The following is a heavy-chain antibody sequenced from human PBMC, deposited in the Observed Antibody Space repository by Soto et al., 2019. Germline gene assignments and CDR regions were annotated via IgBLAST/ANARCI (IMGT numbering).Heavy chain of an antibody. J-gene: IGHJ5*02. CDR1: GYSFTNYY. Sequence: ASVKVSCKASGYSFTNYYMHWVRQAPGQGLEWMGTINPSGGSTSYAQKFQGRVTMTRDTSTSTVYMEVNSLSSEDTAVYYCVRVGSGSFYSWFDPSGQGTVVIVS. V-gene: IGHV1-46*01. D-gene: IGHD1-26*01. CDR3: VRVGSGSFYSWFDP. CDR2: INPSGGST.